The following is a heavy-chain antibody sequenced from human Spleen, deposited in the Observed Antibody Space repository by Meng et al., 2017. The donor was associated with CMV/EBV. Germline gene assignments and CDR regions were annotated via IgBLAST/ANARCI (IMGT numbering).Heavy chain of an antibody. D-gene: IGHD5-12*01. V-gene: IGHV1-18*01. CDR3: AREMGDIVATWYYFDY. J-gene: IGHJ4*02. CDR1: GGTFSSYA. Sequence: VPLVQSGAEVKKPGASVKVPCKASGGTFSSYAISWVRQAPGQGLEWMGWISAYNGNTNYVQKLQGRVTMTTDTSTSTAYMELRSLRSDDTAVYYCAREMGDIVATWYYFDYWGQGTLVTVSS. CDR2: ISAYNGNT.